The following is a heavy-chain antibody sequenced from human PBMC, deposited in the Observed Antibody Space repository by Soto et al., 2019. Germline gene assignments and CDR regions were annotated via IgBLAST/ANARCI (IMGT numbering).Heavy chain of an antibody. Sequence: DVKLLESGGGLVQPGGSLRLSCAASGFIFNNYAMNWVRQAPGKGLEWVSGISGSGGNTYYADSVKGRFAISRDKSNNTLYPQLSSLKAEDTAVYYCVKARSGWYLYYFDYWGQGTRVTVSS. D-gene: IGHD6-19*01. CDR1: GFIFNNYA. CDR3: VKARSGWYLYYFDY. V-gene: IGHV3-23*01. CDR2: ISGSGGNT. J-gene: IGHJ4*02.